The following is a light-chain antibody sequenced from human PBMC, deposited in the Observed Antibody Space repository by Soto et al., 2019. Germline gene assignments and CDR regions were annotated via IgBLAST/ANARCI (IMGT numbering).Light chain of an antibody. V-gene: IGLV1-44*01. Sequence: QSVLTQPPSASGTPGHRVTISCSGSSSNVGGNSVNWYQQLPGTAPKLLIYSDNQRPSGVPDRFSGSKSGTSASLAISGLQSDDEADYYCAAWDDSLDGPVFGGGTKLTVL. CDR2: SDN. CDR3: AAWDDSLDGPV. J-gene: IGLJ2*01. CDR1: SSNVGGNS.